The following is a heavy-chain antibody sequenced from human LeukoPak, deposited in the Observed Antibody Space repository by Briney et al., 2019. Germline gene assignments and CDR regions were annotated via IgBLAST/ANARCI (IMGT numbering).Heavy chain of an antibody. J-gene: IGHJ3*02. Sequence: SLRLSCAASGFTFDDYAMHWVRQAPGKGLEWVSGISWNSGSIGYADSVKGRFTISRDNAKNSLYLQMNSLRAEDTALYYCAKGGVAAAVPDAFDIWGQGTMVTVSS. CDR1: GFTFDDYA. CDR2: ISWNSGSI. D-gene: IGHD6-13*01. V-gene: IGHV3-9*01. CDR3: AKGGVAAAVPDAFDI.